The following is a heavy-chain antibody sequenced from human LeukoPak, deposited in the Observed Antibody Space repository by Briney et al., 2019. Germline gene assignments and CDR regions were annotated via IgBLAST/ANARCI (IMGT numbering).Heavy chain of an antibody. D-gene: IGHD3-3*01. Sequence: ASVKVSCKASGGTFSSYAISWVRQAPGQGLEWMGGIIPIFGTANYAQKFQGRVTITTDESTSTAYMELSSLRSEDTAVYYCARGPSEFGAHAFDIWGQGTMVTVSS. CDR1: GGTFSSYA. CDR3: ARGPSEFGAHAFDI. J-gene: IGHJ3*02. CDR2: IIPIFGTA. V-gene: IGHV1-69*05.